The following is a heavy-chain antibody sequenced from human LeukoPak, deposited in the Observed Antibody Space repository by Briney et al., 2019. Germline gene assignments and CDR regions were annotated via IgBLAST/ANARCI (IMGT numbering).Heavy chain of an antibody. Sequence: GASVKVSCKASGYTFTSYDINWVRQATGQGLEWMGWMNPNSGNTGYAQKFQGRVTMTRNTSISTAYMELSSLRSEDTAVYYCAIGRDGYSSSWSPIYYYYYMDVWGKGTTVTISS. V-gene: IGHV1-8*01. CDR3: AIGRDGYSSSWSPIYYYYYMDV. CDR2: MNPNSGNT. J-gene: IGHJ6*03. D-gene: IGHD6-13*01. CDR1: GYTFTSYD.